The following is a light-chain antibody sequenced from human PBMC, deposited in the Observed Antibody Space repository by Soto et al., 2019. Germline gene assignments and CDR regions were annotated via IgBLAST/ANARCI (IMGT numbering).Light chain of an antibody. Sequence: EIVMTQSPATLSVSLGDRATLSCRASQSIRSNLAWYQQKLGQAPRLLIYGASSRATGIPARFSGSGSGTEFTLTISSLQSEDFAVYYCQQYNNWPLTFGGGTKVEIK. CDR2: GAS. V-gene: IGKV3-15*01. CDR1: QSIRSN. J-gene: IGKJ4*01. CDR3: QQYNNWPLT.